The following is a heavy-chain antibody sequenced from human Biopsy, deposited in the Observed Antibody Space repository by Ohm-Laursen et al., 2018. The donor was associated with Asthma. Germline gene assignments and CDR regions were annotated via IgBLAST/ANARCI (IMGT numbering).Heavy chain of an antibody. V-gene: IGHV3-30*03. Sequence: SLRLSCAASGFTFSSYGMHWVRQAPGKGLEWVAVISYDGSNKYYADSVKGRFTISRDNSKNTLYLQMNSLRAEDTAVYYCARGNHHLDYGGNSGAFDIWGQGAMVTVSS. CDR3: ARGNHHLDYGGNSGAFDI. CDR1: GFTFSSYG. D-gene: IGHD4-23*01. CDR2: ISYDGSNK. J-gene: IGHJ3*02.